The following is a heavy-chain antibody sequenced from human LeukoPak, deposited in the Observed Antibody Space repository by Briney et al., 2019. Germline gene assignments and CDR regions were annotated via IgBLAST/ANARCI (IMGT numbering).Heavy chain of an antibody. D-gene: IGHD5-12*01. CDR3: ARRGYSAYFDY. CDR2: IYYSGST. V-gene: IGHV4-59*01. J-gene: IGHJ4*02. CDR1: GGSISSYY. Sequence: KSSETLSLTCTVSGGSISSYYWSWIRQPPGKGLEWIGYIYYSGSTNYNPSLKSRVTISVDTSKNQFSVKLSSVTAADTAVYYCARRGYSAYFDYWGQGTLVTVSS.